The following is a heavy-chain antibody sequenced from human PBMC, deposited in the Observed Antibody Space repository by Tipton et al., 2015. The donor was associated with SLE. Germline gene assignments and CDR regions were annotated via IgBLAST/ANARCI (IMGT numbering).Heavy chain of an antibody. CDR2: IHHTGIT. Sequence: LRLSCFVSGGSMSTYYWNWIRQPPGKGLEWVGYIHHTGITNYNPSLNSRVTISIDMSMNQFSLRLNSVTAADTAVYYCARPVEKTTTPFDSWGQGTLVTVSS. V-gene: IGHV4-59*01. D-gene: IGHD5-24*01. CDR3: ARPVEKTTTPFDS. CDR1: GGSMSTYY. J-gene: IGHJ4*02.